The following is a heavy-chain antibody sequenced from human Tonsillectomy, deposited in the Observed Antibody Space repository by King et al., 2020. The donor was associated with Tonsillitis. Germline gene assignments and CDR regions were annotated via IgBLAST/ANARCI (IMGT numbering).Heavy chain of an antibody. Sequence: QLVQSGAEVKKPGASVKVSCKASGYTFTSYDINWVRQATGQGLEWMGWMNPNSGNTGYAQKFQGRVTMTRNTSISTAYMELSSLRSEDTAVYYCARAPVLRFLEWLGDWFDPWGQGTLVTVSS. J-gene: IGHJ5*02. CDR3: ARAPVLRFLEWLGDWFDP. CDR2: MNPNSGNT. CDR1: GYTFTSYD. V-gene: IGHV1-8*01. D-gene: IGHD3-3*01.